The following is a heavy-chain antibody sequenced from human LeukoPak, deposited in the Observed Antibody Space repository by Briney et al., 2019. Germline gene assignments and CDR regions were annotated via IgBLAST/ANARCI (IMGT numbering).Heavy chain of an antibody. D-gene: IGHD6-19*01. CDR2: TYYRSNWYN. V-gene: IGHV6-1*01. J-gene: IGHJ4*02. CDR3: ARDDGIAVAGRFDY. CDR1: GDSVSSNSAA. Sequence: SQTLSLTCAISGDSVSSNSAAWNWIRQSPSRGLEWLGRTYYRSNWYNDYAVYVKSRITINPDTSKNQFSLQLNSVAPEDTAVYYCARDDGIAVAGRFDYWGQGTLVTVSS.